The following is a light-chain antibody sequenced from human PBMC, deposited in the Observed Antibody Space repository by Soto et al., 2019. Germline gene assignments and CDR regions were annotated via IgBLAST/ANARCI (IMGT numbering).Light chain of an antibody. V-gene: IGKV3-11*01. CDR2: VVS. CDR1: QSVNNF. CDR3: QQRTT. J-gene: IGKJ4*01. Sequence: EIVLTQSPATLSLSPGERATLSCRASQSVNNFVAWFQQKPGQAPRLLIYVVSNRATGIPARFSGSGSGADFTLTINSLEPEDFALYFCQQRTTFGGGTRVEIK.